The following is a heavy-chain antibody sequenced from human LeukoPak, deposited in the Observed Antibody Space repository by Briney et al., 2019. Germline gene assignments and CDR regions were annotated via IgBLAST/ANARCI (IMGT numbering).Heavy chain of an antibody. V-gene: IGHV3-48*01. J-gene: IGHJ1*01. CDR1: GFTFSSYS. D-gene: IGHD2-2*01. CDR2: ISSSSSTI. Sequence: GGSLRLSCAASGFTFSSYSMNWVRQAPGKGLEWVSYISSSSSTIYYADSVKGRFTISRDNAKNSLYLQMNSLRAEDTAVYYCARETIGYCSSTSCYPGYFQHWGQGTLVTVSS. CDR3: ARETIGYCSSTSCYPGYFQH.